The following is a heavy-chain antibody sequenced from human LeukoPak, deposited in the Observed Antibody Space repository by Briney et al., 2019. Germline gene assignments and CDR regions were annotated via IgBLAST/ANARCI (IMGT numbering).Heavy chain of an antibody. CDR1: GDSFSSHY. Sequence: SETLSLTCAVSGDSFSSHYWTWIRQSPGTGLEWIGYISHIGRTNYNPSLKSRVTISIDTSKNQFSLKLRSVTAADTAVYYCARDIVKVTKGLDIWGQGTMVSVSS. V-gene: IGHV4-59*11. D-gene: IGHD4-17*01. CDR3: ARDIVKVTKGLDI. J-gene: IGHJ3*02. CDR2: ISHIGRT.